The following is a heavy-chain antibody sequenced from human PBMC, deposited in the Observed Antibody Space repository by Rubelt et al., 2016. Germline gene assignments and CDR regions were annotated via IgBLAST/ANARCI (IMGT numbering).Heavy chain of an antibody. Sequence: EVQLLESGGGLVQPGGSLRLSCAASGFTFSSYAMSWVRQAPGKGLEWVSTISGSGGTTHYADYVQGRLTISRDNSKNTLYLQMNSLVDEDTAVYYCARRWEGFDYWGQGTLVTVSS. J-gene: IGHJ4*02. V-gene: IGHV3-23*01. CDR1: GFTFSSYA. CDR2: ISGSGGTT. CDR3: ARRWEGFDY. D-gene: IGHD1-26*01.